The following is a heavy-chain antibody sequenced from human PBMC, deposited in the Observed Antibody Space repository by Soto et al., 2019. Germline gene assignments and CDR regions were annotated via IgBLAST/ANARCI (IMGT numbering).Heavy chain of an antibody. J-gene: IGHJ4*02. Sequence: GGSLRLSCAASGFTFSSYAMSWVRQAPGKGLEWVSAISGSGGSTYYADSVKGRFTISRDNPKNTLYLQMNSLRAEDTAVYYCAKDRDDILTGYPHPVDYWGQGTLVTVSS. V-gene: IGHV3-23*01. CDR2: ISGSGGST. D-gene: IGHD3-9*01. CDR3: AKDRDDILTGYPHPVDY. CDR1: GFTFSSYA.